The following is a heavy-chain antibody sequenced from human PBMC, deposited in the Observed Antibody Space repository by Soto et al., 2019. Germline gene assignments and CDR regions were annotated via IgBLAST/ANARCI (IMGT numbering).Heavy chain of an antibody. CDR2: IYYTGTT. CDR1: GSPISSYY. V-gene: IGHV4-59*08. CDR3: ARLGDYSQAFDY. D-gene: IGHD2-21*01. Sequence: SETLSLTCTVCGSPISSYYWSWFRQPPGQGLEWVGYIYYTGTTTYNPSLKSRVTVSVDTSKNQFPLKLRSVTAADTAVYHCARLGDYSQAFDYWGQGTLVTVS. J-gene: IGHJ4*01.